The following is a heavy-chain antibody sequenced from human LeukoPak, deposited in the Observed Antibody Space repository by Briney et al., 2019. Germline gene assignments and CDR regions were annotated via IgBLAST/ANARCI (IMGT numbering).Heavy chain of an antibody. D-gene: IGHD6-19*01. Sequence: PSETLSLTCTVSGGSISSYYWSWIRQPPGKGLEWIGYIYYSVSTNYNPSLKTRVTLSVDTSKNQFSLKLSSMTAADTAVYYCARVQYSSGWLPNWYFDLWGRGTLVTVSS. V-gene: IGHV4-59*01. J-gene: IGHJ2*01. CDR2: IYYSVST. CDR3: ARVQYSSGWLPNWYFDL. CDR1: GGSISSYY.